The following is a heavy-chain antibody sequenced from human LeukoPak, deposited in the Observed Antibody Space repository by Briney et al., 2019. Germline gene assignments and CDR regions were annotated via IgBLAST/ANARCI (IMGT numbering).Heavy chain of an antibody. Sequence: PSETLSLTCAVYGGSFSGYYWSWIRHPPGKGLEWIGEINHSGSTNYNPSLKSRVTISVDTSKNQFSLKLSSVTAADTAVYYCARGGYQLLDVRYYYYYYGMDVWGQGTTVTVSS. CDR2: INHSGST. CDR3: ARGGYQLLDVRYYYYYYGMDV. V-gene: IGHV4-34*01. J-gene: IGHJ6*02. D-gene: IGHD2-2*01. CDR1: GGSFSGYY.